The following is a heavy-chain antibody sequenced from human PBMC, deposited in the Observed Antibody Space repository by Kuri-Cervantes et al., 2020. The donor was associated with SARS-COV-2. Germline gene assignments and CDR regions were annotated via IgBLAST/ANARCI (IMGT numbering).Heavy chain of an antibody. CDR1: GFTFSNAW. CDR3: TTDALDIVVVPAAIHYYYYMDV. CDR2: IKSKTDGGTT. J-gene: IGHJ6*03. D-gene: IGHD2-2*03. V-gene: IGHV3-15*01. Sequence: GGSLRLSCAASGFTFSNAWMSWVRQAPGKGLEWVGRIKSKTDGGTTDYAAPVKGRFTISRDDSKNTLYLQMNSLKTEDTAVYYCTTDALDIVVVPAAIHYYYYMDVWGKGTTVTVSS.